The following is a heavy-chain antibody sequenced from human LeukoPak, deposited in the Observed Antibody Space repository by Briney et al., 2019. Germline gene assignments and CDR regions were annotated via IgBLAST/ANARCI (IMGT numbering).Heavy chain of an antibody. V-gene: IGHV3-53*01. CDR2: IYSGGST. Sequence: GGSLRLSCEASGFTVSTNYMSWVRQAPGKGLEWVSVIYSGGSTYYTDSVKGRFTISRHSYRNTMYLQMNSLRAEDTAVYYCARENYYDSRGDFDYWGQGTLVTVSS. CDR1: GFTVSTNY. CDR3: ARENYYDSRGDFDY. D-gene: IGHD3-22*01. J-gene: IGHJ4*02.